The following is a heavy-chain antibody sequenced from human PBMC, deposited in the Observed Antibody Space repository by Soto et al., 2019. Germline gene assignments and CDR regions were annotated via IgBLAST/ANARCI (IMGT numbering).Heavy chain of an antibody. CDR2: ISWDGGKT. D-gene: IGHD6-19*01. Sequence: EVQLVESGGVVVQPVVSLRLSCAASGFTFDDYTMHWVRQAPGKSLEWVSLISWDGGKTYYADSVKGRFTISIDNSKNSLHLQMNSVTTEDSASYYCAKDRAAVTGAYYYYAMDVWGQGNTVTVSS. CDR3: AKDRAAVTGAYYYYAMDV. J-gene: IGHJ6*01. CDR1: GFTFDDYT. V-gene: IGHV3-43*01.